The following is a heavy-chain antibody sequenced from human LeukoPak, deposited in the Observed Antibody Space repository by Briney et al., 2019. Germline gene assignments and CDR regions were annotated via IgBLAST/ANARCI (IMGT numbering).Heavy chain of an antibody. CDR2: ISGSGGST. J-gene: IGHJ4*02. D-gene: IGHD2-15*01. V-gene: IGHV3-23*01. CDR1: GFSFSGFG. Sequence: GGSLRLSCAASGFSFSGFGMNWVRQAPGKGMEWVSIISGSGGSTYYADSVKGRFTISRDNSKNTLYLQMNSLRAEDTAVYYCAGGYCSGGSCSRHFDYWGQGTLVTVSS. CDR3: AGGYCSGGSCSRHFDY.